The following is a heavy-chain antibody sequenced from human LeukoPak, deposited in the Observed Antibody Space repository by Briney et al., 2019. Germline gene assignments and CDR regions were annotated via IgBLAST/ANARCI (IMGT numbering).Heavy chain of an antibody. J-gene: IGHJ4*02. CDR2: ISWNSGSI. CDR3: AKGIRYSSSSLDY. Sequence: GGSLRLSCAASGFTFSIYAMHWVRHAPGKGLEWVSGISWNSGSIGYADSVKGRFTISRDNAKNSLYLQMNSLRAEDTALYYCAKGIRYSSSSLDYWGQGTLVTVSS. V-gene: IGHV3-9*01. CDR1: GFTFSIYA. D-gene: IGHD6-6*01.